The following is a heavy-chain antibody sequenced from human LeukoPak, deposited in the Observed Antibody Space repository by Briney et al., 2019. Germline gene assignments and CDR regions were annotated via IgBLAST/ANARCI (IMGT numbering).Heavy chain of an antibody. CDR3: ATNQQRWLQWNY. J-gene: IGHJ4*02. V-gene: IGHV1-69-2*01. D-gene: IGHD5-24*01. Sequence: ASVKVSCKVSGYTFTDYYMHWVQQAPGKGLEWVGLVDPEDGETIYAEKFQGRVTITADTSTDTAYMELSSLRSEDTAVYYCATNQQRWLQWNYWGQGTLVTVPS. CDR1: GYTFTDYY. CDR2: VDPEDGET.